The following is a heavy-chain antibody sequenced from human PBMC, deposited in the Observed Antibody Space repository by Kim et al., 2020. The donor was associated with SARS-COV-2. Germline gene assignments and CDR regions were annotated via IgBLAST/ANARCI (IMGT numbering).Heavy chain of an antibody. V-gene: IGHV1-18*01. Sequence: ASVKVSCKASGYTFTSYGISWVRQAPGQGLEWMGWISAYNGNTNYAQKLQGRVTMTTDTSTSTAYMELRSLRSDDTALYYCARDYPYGGNSVHYYGMDVWGQGTTVTVSS. J-gene: IGHJ6*02. D-gene: IGHD2-21*02. CDR1: GYTFTSYG. CDR3: ARDYPYGGNSVHYYGMDV. CDR2: ISAYNGNT.